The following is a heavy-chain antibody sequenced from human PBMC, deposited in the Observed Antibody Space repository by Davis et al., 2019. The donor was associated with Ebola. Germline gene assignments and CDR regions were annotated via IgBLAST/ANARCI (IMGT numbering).Heavy chain of an antibody. CDR2: INHSGST. V-gene: IGHV4-34*01. CDR3: ARGRGYQKSNWFDP. CDR1: GGSFRGYY. J-gene: IGHJ5*02. Sequence: MPSETLSLPSAVYGGSFRGYYWSWIRQPPGKGLEWIGEINHSGSTNYNPSLKSRVTISVDTSKNQFSLKLSSVTAADTAVYYCARGRGYQKSNWFDPWGQGTLVTVSS. D-gene: IGHD5-12*01.